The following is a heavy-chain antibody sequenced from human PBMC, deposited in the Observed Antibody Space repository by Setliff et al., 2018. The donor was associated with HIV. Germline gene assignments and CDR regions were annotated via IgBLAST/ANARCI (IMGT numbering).Heavy chain of an antibody. Sequence: ASVKVSCKTSGYTFDGHYLHWVRQAPGQGLEWMGRISPNNFNTQYAKNFQGRVTMTWDTSTSTGYMEVFRLRSDDTAVYFCARSCRSSGYCHFDYWGQGTLVTVSS. D-gene: IGHD3-22*01. CDR1: GYTFDGHY. V-gene: IGHV1-2*06. CDR2: ISPNNFNT. J-gene: IGHJ4*02. CDR3: ARSCRSSGYCHFDY.